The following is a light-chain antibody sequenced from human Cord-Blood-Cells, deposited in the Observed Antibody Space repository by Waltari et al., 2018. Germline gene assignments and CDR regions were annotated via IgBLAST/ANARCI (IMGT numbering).Light chain of an antibody. CDR2: LGS. Sequence: DIVMTQSPLSLPVTPGEPASISCSSSQSLLHSNGYNYLDWYLQKPGQSPQLLIYLGSNRASGVPDRFSGSVSGTDFTLKISRVEAEDVGVYYCMQALQTPLTFGQGTKLEIK. CDR1: QSLLHSNGYNY. V-gene: IGKV2-28*01. CDR3: MQALQTPLT. J-gene: IGKJ2*01.